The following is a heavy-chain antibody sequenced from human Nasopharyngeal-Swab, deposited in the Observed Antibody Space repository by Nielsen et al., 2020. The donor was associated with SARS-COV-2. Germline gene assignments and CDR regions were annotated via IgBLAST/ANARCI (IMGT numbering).Heavy chain of an antibody. V-gene: IGHV1-2*04. Sequence: PSVKVSCKASGYTFTGYYMHWVRQAPGQGLEWMGWINPNSGGTNYAQKFQGWVTMTRDTSISTAYMELSRLRSDDTAVYYCARGLYCSSTSCREIDYWGQGTLVTVSS. D-gene: IGHD2-2*01. J-gene: IGHJ4*02. CDR1: GYTFTGYY. CDR3: ARGLYCSSTSCREIDY. CDR2: INPNSGGT.